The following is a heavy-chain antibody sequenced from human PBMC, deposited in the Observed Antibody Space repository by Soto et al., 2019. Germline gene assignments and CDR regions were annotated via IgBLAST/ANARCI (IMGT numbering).Heavy chain of an antibody. Sequence: QVQLVESGGGLVKPGGSLRLSCAASGFTFSDYYMTWLRQAPGKGLEWLSYISSRSTYTNYADSVQGRFTISRDNAKNSLSLQMNSLRAEDTAVYYCARVNYRWYLGDFDYLGQGTLVCVSS. CDR1: GFTFSDYY. CDR3: ARVNYRWYLGDFDY. CDR2: ISSRSTYT. V-gene: IGHV3-11*05. J-gene: IGHJ4*02. D-gene: IGHD6-13*01.